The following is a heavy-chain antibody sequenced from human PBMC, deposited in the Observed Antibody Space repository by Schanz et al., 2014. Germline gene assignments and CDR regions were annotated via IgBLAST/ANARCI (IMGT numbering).Heavy chain of an antibody. J-gene: IGHJ4*02. D-gene: IGHD2-15*01. CDR3: ARDRGYCSGGSCLTFDY. CDR2: ISSSGTTI. Sequence: VQLVESGGGLVQPGGSLRLSCAASGFTFSSYSMNWVRQAPGKGLEWVSYISSSGTTIYYADSVKGRFTISRDNSKNTLYLQMNTLRAEDTAVYYCARDRGYCSGGSCLTFDYWGQGTLVTVSS. CDR1: GFTFSSYS. V-gene: IGHV3-48*01.